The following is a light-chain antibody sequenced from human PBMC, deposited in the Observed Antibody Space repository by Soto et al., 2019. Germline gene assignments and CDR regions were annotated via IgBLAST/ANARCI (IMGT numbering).Light chain of an antibody. CDR3: CSYGRSNTLL. CDR2: EVT. CDR1: SSDVGSYDL. J-gene: IGLJ2*01. Sequence: QSALTQPASVSGSPGQSNTISCTGTSSDVGSYDLVSWYQQHPGTAPKLIIYEVTKLPSGVSNRFSGSKSGNTASLTISGLQAEDDAEYSCCSYGRSNTLLFGGGTQLTVL. V-gene: IGLV2-23*02.